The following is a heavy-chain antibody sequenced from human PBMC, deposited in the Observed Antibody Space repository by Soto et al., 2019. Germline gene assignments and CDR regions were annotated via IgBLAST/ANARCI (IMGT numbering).Heavy chain of an antibody. CDR2: IYWADDK. CDR3: AHGYVQLLATFHYFDS. Sequence: SGPTLVNPTQTLTLTCTFSGFSITGNGEGVGWIRQPPRKALEWLALIYWADDKRYSPSLRNRLTITLDNSKDQVILTMTDMGPADTATYYCAHGYVQLLATFHYFDSWGQGTQVTVSS. V-gene: IGHV2-5*02. J-gene: IGHJ4*02. CDR1: GFSITGNGEG. D-gene: IGHD2-2*01.